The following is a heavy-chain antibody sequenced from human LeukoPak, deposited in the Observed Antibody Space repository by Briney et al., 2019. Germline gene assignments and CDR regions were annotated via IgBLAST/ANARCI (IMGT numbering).Heavy chain of an antibody. J-gene: IGHJ4*02. CDR3: AKPKNYGSGMLSN. CDR2: IYADGST. Sequence: GGSLRLSCAASGFTVSSNYMSWVRQAPGKGLEWVSVIYADGSTYYADSVKGRFTISRDNSKNTLYLQMNSLRAEDTAVYYCAKPKNYGSGMLSNWGQGTLVTVSS. D-gene: IGHD3-10*01. CDR1: GFTVSSNY. V-gene: IGHV3-53*01.